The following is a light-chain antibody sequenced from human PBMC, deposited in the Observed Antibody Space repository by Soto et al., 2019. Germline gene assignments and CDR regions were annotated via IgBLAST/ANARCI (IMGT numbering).Light chain of an antibody. CDR2: AAS. CDR3: QQYNNWPPYT. Sequence: DIQMTQSPSTLSASAGDTVTITCRASESIDNWLAWYQQKPGKAPKLLLFAASTLVGGVPSRFSGRGSGTEFTLTISSLQADDFAVYYCQQYNNWPPYTFGQGTKLEIK. V-gene: IGKV1-5*01. CDR1: ESIDNW. J-gene: IGKJ2*01.